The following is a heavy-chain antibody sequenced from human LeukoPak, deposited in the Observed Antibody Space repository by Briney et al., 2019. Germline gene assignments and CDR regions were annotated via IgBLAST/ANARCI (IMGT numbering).Heavy chain of an antibody. CDR3: AREGGLTTVVKPTRAFDI. D-gene: IGHD4-23*01. V-gene: IGHV3-23*01. Sequence: GGSLRLSCAASGFTFSSYAMSWVRQAPGKGLEWVSAISGSGGSTYYADSVKGRFTISRDNSKNTLYLQMNSLRAEDTAVYYCAREGGLTTVVKPTRAFDIWGQGTMVTVSS. CDR2: ISGSGGST. CDR1: GFTFSSYA. J-gene: IGHJ3*02.